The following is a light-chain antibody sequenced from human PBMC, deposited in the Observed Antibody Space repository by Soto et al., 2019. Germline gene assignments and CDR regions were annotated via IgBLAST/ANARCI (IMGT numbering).Light chain of an antibody. Sequence: QSVLTQPASVSGSPGQSITISCTGTISDVGSYNYVSWYQQYPGKAPKLMIYDVSTRPSGVSDRFSGSKSGNTASLTISGLRAEDEADYYCSSYTSSSTWLFGGGTKVTVL. CDR2: DVS. J-gene: IGLJ3*02. CDR1: ISDVGSYNY. CDR3: SSYTSSSTWL. V-gene: IGLV2-14*03.